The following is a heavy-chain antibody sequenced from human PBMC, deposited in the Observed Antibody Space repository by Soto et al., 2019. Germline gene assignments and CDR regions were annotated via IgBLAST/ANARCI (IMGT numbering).Heavy chain of an antibody. CDR3: ARDHCSGGSCYSG. Sequence: SETLSLTCTVSGGSVISGSYYWSCIRQPPGKGLEWIGYTYYSGSTNYNPSLKSRVTISVDTSKNQFSLKLSSVTAADTAVYYCARDHCSGGSCYSGWGQGTLVTVSS. CDR1: GGSVISGSYY. V-gene: IGHV4-61*01. J-gene: IGHJ4*02. D-gene: IGHD2-15*01. CDR2: TYYSGST.